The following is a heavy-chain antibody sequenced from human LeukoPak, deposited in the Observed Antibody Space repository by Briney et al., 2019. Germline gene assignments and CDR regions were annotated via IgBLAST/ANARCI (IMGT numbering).Heavy chain of an antibody. J-gene: IGHJ4*02. Sequence: GGSLRLSCAASGFTGYGMSWDRQAPGQGLEWVSGINWNGGSTGYADSVKGRFTISRDSAKNYLYLQMTSLRVEDTAFYYCARDTISNWASDYWGQGTLVTVSS. V-gene: IGHV3-20*04. CDR1: GFTGYG. CDR3: ARDTISNWASDY. D-gene: IGHD1-1*01. CDR2: INWNGGST.